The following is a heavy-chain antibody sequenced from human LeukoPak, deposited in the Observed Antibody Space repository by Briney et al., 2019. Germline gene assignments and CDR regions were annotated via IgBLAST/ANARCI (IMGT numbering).Heavy chain of an antibody. V-gene: IGHV3-74*01. CDR1: GFIFSNYY. J-gene: IGHJ6*03. Sequence: PGGSLRLSCAASGFIFSNYYMHWVRQPAGKGLVWVSHISSDGSDINYADSVKGRFTISRNNAKNTLYLQMHSLRAENTAIYYCARDPYRGSYGDSYYYYMDVWGKGTTVTISS. D-gene: IGHD1-26*01. CDR3: ARDPYRGSYGDSYYYYMDV. CDR2: ISSDGSDI.